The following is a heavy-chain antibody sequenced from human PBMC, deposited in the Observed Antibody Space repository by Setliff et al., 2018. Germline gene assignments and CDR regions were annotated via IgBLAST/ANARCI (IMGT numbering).Heavy chain of an antibody. CDR1: GGSSSSYY. V-gene: IGHV4-59*12. D-gene: IGHD2-15*01. CDR2: IHYSGTT. J-gene: IGHJ4*02. CDR3: ARENGYCSGGACYFMFDY. Sequence: SETLSLTCTVSGGSSSSYYWSWIRQPPGKGLEWIGYIHYSGTTNYNPSLKSRVTLSLDTAKNQFSLELRAVTAADTALYYCARENGYCSGGACYFMFDYWGQETLVTAPQ.